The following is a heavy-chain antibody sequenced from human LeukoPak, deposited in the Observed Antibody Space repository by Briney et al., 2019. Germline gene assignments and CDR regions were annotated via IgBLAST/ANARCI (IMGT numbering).Heavy chain of an antibody. Sequence: PGGSLRLSCAASGFTFSSYAMSWVRQAPGKGLEWVSAITGSGGSTYYADSVKGRFTISRDNSKNTLYLQMNSLRVEDTAVYYCAKPAWGGKAPYDYWGQGTLVTVSS. CDR3: AKPAWGGKAPYDY. D-gene: IGHD7-27*01. J-gene: IGHJ4*02. V-gene: IGHV3-23*01. CDR1: GFTFSSYA. CDR2: ITGSGGST.